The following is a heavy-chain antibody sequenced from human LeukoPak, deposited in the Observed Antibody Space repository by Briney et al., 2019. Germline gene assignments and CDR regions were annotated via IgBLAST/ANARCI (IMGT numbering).Heavy chain of an antibody. D-gene: IGHD6-13*01. J-gene: IGHJ4*02. CDR3: ASAIAAAAD. Sequence: GASVKVSCKASGGTCSNYAISWVRQAPGQGLEWMGGIIPIFGTTNCAQKFQGRVTITADESTSTAYMELSSLRSEDTAVYYCASAIAAAADWGQGTLVTVSS. V-gene: IGHV1-69*13. CDR2: IIPIFGTT. CDR1: GGTCSNYA.